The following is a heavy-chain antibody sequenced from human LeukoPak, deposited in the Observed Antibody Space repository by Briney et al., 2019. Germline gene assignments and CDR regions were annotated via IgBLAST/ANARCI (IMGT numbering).Heavy chain of an antibody. CDR1: GFTFGDYG. V-gene: IGHV3-49*03. D-gene: IGHD6-13*01. CDR2: IRSKLYGGTT. CDR3: SSHPYSSTWYLPP. Sequence: GGSLRLSCTASGFTFGDYGLSWFRQPPGKGLEWVSFIRSKLYGGTTEYAASVKDRFTISRDDSKSIGYLQMNRLKTEDTAVYYCSSHPYSSTWYLPPWGQGTLVTVSS. J-gene: IGHJ5*02.